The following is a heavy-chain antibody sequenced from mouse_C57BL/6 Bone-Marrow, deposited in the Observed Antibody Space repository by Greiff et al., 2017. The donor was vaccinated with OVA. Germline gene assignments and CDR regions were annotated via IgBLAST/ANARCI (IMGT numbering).Heavy chain of an antibody. V-gene: IGHV1-82*01. CDR3: ASSSGYRFAY. D-gene: IGHD3-2*02. J-gene: IGHJ3*01. Sequence: VKLQESGPELVKPGASVKISCKASGYAFSSSWMNWVKQRPGKGLEWIGRIYPGDGDTNYNGKFKGKATLTADKSSSTAYMQLSSLTSEDSAVYFCASSSGYRFAYWGQGTLVTVSA. CDR2: IYPGDGDT. CDR1: GYAFSSSW.